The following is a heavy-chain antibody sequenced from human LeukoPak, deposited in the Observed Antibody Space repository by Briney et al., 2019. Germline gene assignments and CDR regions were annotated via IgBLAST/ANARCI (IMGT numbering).Heavy chain of an antibody. CDR3: AKDFDRSSGTLDY. D-gene: IGHD6-19*01. V-gene: IGHV3-23*01. J-gene: IGHJ4*02. Sequence: PGGSLRLSCSASGFGFSDYAMRWVRQAPGKGLEWVSVISASGDSMFYADPVRGRFTISRDNSNNTLYLQMNSLRADDTAIYYCAKDFDRSSGTLDYWGQGTLVTVSS. CDR2: ISASGDSM. CDR1: GFGFSDYA.